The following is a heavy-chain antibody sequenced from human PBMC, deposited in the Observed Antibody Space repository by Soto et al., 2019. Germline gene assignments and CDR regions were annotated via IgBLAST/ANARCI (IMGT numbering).Heavy chain of an antibody. V-gene: IGHV4-31*03. CDR2: IYYSGST. J-gene: IGHJ4*02. CDR1: GGSISSGGYY. D-gene: IGHD5-12*01. CDR3: ARQRDGYNYRYFDY. Sequence: SETLSLTCTISGGSISSGGYYWSWIRQHPGKGLEWTGYIYYSGSTYYNPSLKSRVTISVDTSKNQFSLKLRSVTAADTAVYYCARQRDGYNYRYFDYWGQGTLVTVSS.